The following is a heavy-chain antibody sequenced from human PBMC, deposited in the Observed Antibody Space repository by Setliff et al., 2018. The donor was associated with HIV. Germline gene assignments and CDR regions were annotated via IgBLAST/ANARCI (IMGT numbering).Heavy chain of an antibody. CDR1: GYSFTNFW. J-gene: IGHJ5*02. CDR3: ARGLGVGATGWFDP. Sequence: GESLKISCKGSGYSFTNFWIGWVRQRPGKGLEWMGIFYPGDFDTRYSPSFQVQVTISADKSISTAYLHWSSLEASDTAMYYCARGLGVGATGWFDPWGQGTLVTVSS. V-gene: IGHV5-51*01. CDR2: FYPGDFDT. D-gene: IGHD1-26*01.